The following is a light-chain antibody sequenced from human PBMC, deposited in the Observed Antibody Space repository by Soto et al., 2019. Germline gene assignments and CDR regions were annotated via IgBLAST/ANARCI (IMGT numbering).Light chain of an antibody. Sequence: DIQLTQSPSFLSASVGDRVTITCRASQGISSYLAWYQQKPGKAPKLLIYAASTLQSGVPSRFSGSGSGTEFTLTISSLQPEDFATYYCQQLNSQTFGQGTKLEIK. CDR3: QQLNSQT. CDR1: QGISSY. J-gene: IGKJ2*01. V-gene: IGKV1-9*01. CDR2: AAS.